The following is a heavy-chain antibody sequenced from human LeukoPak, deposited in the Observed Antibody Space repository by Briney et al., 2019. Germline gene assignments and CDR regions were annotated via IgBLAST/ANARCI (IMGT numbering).Heavy chain of an antibody. CDR3: AREAI. CDR1: GFTFSGYW. J-gene: IGHJ3*02. V-gene: IGHV3-7*01. CDR2: IKQDGSEK. Sequence: GGSLRLSCAASGFTFSGYWMAWVRPAPGKGLEWVANIKQDGSEKNYVDSVKGRFTISRDNAKSSLYLQMNSLRDEDTAVYYCAREAIWGQGTMVTVSS.